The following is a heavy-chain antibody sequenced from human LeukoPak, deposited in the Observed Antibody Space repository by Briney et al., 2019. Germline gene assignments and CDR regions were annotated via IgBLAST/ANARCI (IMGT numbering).Heavy chain of an antibody. D-gene: IGHD6-19*01. CDR2: IDPNSGGT. J-gene: IGHJ3*02. CDR3: ARNRGWYGADAFDT. Sequence: PMVSVKVSCKASGYSFTGYYMNWVRQAPGQGLEWMGWIDPNSGGTNYAQKFQGRVTMTRDTSISTAYMELSRLRSDDTAMYYCARNRGWYGADAFDTWGQGTMVTVSS. CDR1: GYSFTGYY. V-gene: IGHV1-2*02.